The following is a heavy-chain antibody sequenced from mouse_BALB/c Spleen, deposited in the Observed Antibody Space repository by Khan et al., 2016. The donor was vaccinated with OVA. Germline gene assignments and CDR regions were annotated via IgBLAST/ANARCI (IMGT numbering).Heavy chain of an antibody. V-gene: IGHV1S136*01. CDR2: IYPFNDAT. D-gene: IGHD2-12*01. CDR1: GYTFTSYV. CDR3: APVGSYSVSFVY. J-gene: IGHJ3*01. Sequence: EVQLQQSGPEVVKPGASVKMSCKASGYTFTSYVMHWVKQKPGQGLEWIGYIYPFNDATKFNEKFNGKATLTSDKSSSTAYMELSSLTSEDSAVYYCAPVGSYSVSFVYWGQGTLVTVSA.